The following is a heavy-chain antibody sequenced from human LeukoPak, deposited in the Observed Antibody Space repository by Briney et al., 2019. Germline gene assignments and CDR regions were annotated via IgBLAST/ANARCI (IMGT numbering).Heavy chain of an antibody. D-gene: IGHD1-26*01. CDR2: IKQDGSEK. CDR3: ARWGGSYGFDY. J-gene: IGHJ4*02. CDR1: GFTFSSYW. Sequence: GVSLRLSCAASGFTFSSYWMSWVRQAPGKGLELVANIKQDGSEKYYVDSVKGRFTISRDNAKNSLYLQMNSLRAEDTAVYYCARWGGSYGFDYWGQGTLVTVSS. V-gene: IGHV3-7*01.